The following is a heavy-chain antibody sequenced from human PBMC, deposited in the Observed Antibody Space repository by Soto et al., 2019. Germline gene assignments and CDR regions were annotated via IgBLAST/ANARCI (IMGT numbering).Heavy chain of an antibody. Sequence: PGGSLRLSCAASGFTVSSNYMSWVRQAPGKGLEWVSVIYSGGSTYYADSVKGRFTISRDNSKDTLYLQMNSLRAEDTAVYYCARGGRGYDFWSGYYTAEYFQHWGQGT. CDR3: ARGGRGYDFWSGYYTAEYFQH. J-gene: IGHJ1*01. D-gene: IGHD3-3*01. CDR1: GFTVSSNY. V-gene: IGHV3-53*01. CDR2: IYSGGST.